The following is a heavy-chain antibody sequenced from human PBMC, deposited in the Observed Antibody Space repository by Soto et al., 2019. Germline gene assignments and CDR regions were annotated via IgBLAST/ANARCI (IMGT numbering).Heavy chain of an antibody. CDR1: GSITNHH. CDR3: AKVTHRGPIAVAGPLGS. Sequence: QVHLVQSGAEVKKPGASVNVSCQASGSITNHHMHWVRQAPGQGLEWMGIFIPSGLTTTYAQKFQGRVTITRDTSPSTVYMELSSLTSEDTAVYFCAKVTHRGPIAVAGPLGSWGQGTLVIVSS. V-gene: IGHV1-46*01. J-gene: IGHJ5*02. D-gene: IGHD6-19*01. CDR2: FIPSGLTT.